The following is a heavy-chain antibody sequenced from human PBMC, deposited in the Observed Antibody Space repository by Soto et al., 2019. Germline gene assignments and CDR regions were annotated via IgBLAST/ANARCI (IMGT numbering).Heavy chain of an antibody. Sequence: GGSLRLSCAASGFTVSSNYMSWVRQAPGKGLEWVSVIYSGGSTYYADSVKGRFTISRDNSKNTLYLQMNSLRAEDTAVYYCAREERYDSSGYSAEYFQHWGQGTLVTVSS. V-gene: IGHV3-53*01. CDR3: AREERYDSSGYSAEYFQH. J-gene: IGHJ1*01. D-gene: IGHD3-22*01. CDR2: IYSGGST. CDR1: GFTVSSNY.